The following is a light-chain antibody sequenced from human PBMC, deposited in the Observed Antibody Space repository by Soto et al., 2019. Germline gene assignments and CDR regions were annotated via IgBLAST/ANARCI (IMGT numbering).Light chain of an antibody. Sequence: QSVLTQPASVSGSPGQSITISCSGTSRDIVAYNLVSWYQQPPGKAPKLLIYEVRNRPSGISYRFSGSKSGTTASLTISSLLPEDEADYYCSAYTSRSTLVFGGGTKLTVL. V-gene: IGLV2-14*01. J-gene: IGLJ2*01. CDR3: SAYTSRSTLV. CDR1: SRDIVAYNL. CDR2: EVR.